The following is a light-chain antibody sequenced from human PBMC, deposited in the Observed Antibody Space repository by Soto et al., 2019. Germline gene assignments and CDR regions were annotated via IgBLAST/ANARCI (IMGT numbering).Light chain of an antibody. CDR2: VAS. CDR1: QTIANY. V-gene: IGKV1-39*01. Sequence: DIKMTQSPSSLSASVEDRVTITCRASQTIANYLNWYRQNSGKAPELLIHVASTLQSGVPSRFSGSGSGTDFTLTIGRLQPEDFATYYCQQSYDTPLTFGGGTKVEI. CDR3: QQSYDTPLT. J-gene: IGKJ4*01.